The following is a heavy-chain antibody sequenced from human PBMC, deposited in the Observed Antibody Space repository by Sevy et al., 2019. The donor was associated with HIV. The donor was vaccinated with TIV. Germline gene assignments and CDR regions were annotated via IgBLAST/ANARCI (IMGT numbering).Heavy chain of an antibody. CDR2: MSGSAHRT. Sequence: GGYLRLYCAASGCTFSNYAMSWVRQTPGKGLGCVSSMSGSAHRTYYTDSVKGRFSISRDNSKNMLFLQMYSLRAEDTAVYYCLKEVSEYSYSDYWGQGTWSPS. CDR1: GCTFSNYA. D-gene: IGHD5-18*01. CDR3: LKEVSEYSYSDY. J-gene: IGHJ4*02. V-gene: IGHV3-23*01.